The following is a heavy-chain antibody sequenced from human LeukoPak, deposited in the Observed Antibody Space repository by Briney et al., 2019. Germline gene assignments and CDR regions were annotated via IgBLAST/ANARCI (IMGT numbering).Heavy chain of an antibody. CDR1: GFTFSSYA. D-gene: IGHD3-22*01. J-gene: IGHJ4*02. V-gene: IGHV3-23*01. CDR2: ISGSGGST. CDR3: AKGNTMIVVVSDY. Sequence: GGSLRLSCAASGFTFSSYAMSWVRQAPGKGLEWVSAISGSGGSTYYADSVKGRFNISRDNSKNTLYLQMNSLRAEDTAVYYCAKGNTMIVVVSDYWGQGTLVTVSS.